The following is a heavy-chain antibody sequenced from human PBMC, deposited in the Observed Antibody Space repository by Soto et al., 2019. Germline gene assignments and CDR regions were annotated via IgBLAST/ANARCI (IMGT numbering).Heavy chain of an antibody. CDR1: GYTFTSYG. CDR3: ARVVVRSSVFWHYYYSGMDV. D-gene: IGHD6-6*01. Sequence: QVQLVQSGAEVKKPGASVKVSCKASGYTFTSYGISWVRQAPGQGLEWMGWISAYNGNTNYAQKLQGRVPMTTDTSTSKAYMELRSLRSDDTAVYYCARVVVRSSVFWHYYYSGMDVWGQGTTVTVSS. J-gene: IGHJ6*02. V-gene: IGHV1-18*04. CDR2: ISAYNGNT.